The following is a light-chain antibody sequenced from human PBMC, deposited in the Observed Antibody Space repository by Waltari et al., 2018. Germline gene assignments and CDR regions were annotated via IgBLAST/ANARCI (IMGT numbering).Light chain of an antibody. Sequence: DIQMTQSPSSLAASVGDRVTITCRASQNINTKLNGYQQKPGKAPRALIYAASTLKSGVPSRFSGSGSGTDFTLTISSLQPEDFAVYYCQQSFTAPMYTFGQGTKLEV. CDR3: QQSFTAPMYT. V-gene: IGKV1-39*01. J-gene: IGKJ2*01. CDR1: QNINTK. CDR2: AAS.